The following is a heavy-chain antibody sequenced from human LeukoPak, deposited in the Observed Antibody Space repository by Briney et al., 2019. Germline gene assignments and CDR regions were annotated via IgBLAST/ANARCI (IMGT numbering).Heavy chain of an antibody. CDR2: IYHSGST. V-gene: IGHV4-30-2*01. Sequence: PSETLSLTCTVSGGSISSGGYYWSWIRQPPGKGLEWIGYIYHSGSTYYNPSLKSRVTISVDRSKDQFSLKLSSVTAADTAVYYCARDLSCSSTSCSGDYYYYYYYMDVWGKGTTVTVSS. D-gene: IGHD2-2*01. J-gene: IGHJ6*03. CDR1: GGSISSGGYY. CDR3: ARDLSCSSTSCSGDYYYYYYYMDV.